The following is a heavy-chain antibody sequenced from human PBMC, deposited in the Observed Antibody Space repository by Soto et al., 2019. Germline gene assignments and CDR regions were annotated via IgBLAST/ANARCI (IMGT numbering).Heavy chain of an antibody. D-gene: IGHD3-10*01. J-gene: IGHJ5*02. CDR1: GGSFSGYY. Sequence: NPSETLSLTCAVYGGSFSGYYWSWIRQPPGKGLEWIGEINHSGSTNYNPSLKSRVTISVDTSKNQFSLKLSSVTAADTAVYYCARVKYYYGSGRPLNWFDPWGQGTLVTVSS. CDR3: ARVKYYYGSGRPLNWFDP. V-gene: IGHV4-34*01. CDR2: INHSGST.